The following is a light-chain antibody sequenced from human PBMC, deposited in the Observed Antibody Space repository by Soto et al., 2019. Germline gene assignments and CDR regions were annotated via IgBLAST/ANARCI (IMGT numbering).Light chain of an antibody. Sequence: EIVLTQSPATLSLSPGERATLSCRASQSVSSYLAWYQQKPGQAPRLLIYDASNRATGIPARFSGSGSGTDFTLTISSLEPEDFAVYYCQQRSNWPFSAFTVGPGAKVYIK. CDR2: DAS. J-gene: IGKJ3*01. V-gene: IGKV3-11*01. CDR1: QSVSSY. CDR3: QQRSNWPFSAFT.